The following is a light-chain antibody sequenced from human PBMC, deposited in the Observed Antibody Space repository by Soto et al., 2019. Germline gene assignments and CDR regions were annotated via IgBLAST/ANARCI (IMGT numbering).Light chain of an antibody. V-gene: IGKV3-20*01. J-gene: IGKJ4*01. CDR1: QSVSSSY. CDR2: GAS. Sequence: EIVLTQSPGTLSLSPGERATLSCRASQSVSSSYLAWYQQKPGQAARLLIYGASSRATGIPDRFSGSGSGTDFTLTITRLEPEDFAVYYCQQFGISPLTFGGGTKVAIK. CDR3: QQFGISPLT.